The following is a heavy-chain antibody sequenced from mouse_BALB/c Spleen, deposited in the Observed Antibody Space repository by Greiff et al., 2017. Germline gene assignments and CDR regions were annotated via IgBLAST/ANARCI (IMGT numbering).Heavy chain of an antibody. CDR1: GFNIKDYY. J-gene: IGHJ4*01. CDR3: ARYDYDAMDY. CDR2: IDPANGNT. Sequence: EVQLQQSGAELVRSGASVKLSCTASGFNIKDYYMHWVKQRPEQGLEWIGRIDPANGNTKYDPKFQGKATITADTSSNTAYLQLSSLTSEDTAVYYCARYDYDAMDYWGQGTSVTVSS. V-gene: IGHV14-3*02.